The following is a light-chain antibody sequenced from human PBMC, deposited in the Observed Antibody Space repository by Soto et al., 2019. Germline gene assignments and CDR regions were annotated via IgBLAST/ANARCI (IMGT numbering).Light chain of an antibody. J-gene: IGKJ4*01. V-gene: IGKV1-33*01. CDR1: QDISDF. CDR3: QQYENLPS. Sequence: DIQMTQSPSSLSASVGDTVTITCQASQDISDFVNWYQHEPGKAPKVLIYDAFTLATGVPSRFSGSGSGTDFTLTINNLQPEDFATYYCQQYENLPSFGGGTRVDIK. CDR2: DAF.